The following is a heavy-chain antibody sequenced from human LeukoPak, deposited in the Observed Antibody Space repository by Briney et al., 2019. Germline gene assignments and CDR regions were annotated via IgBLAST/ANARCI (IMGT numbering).Heavy chain of an antibody. CDR1: GYTFTSYG. Sequence: ASVKVSCKASGYTFTSYGISWVRQAPGQGLEWMGWISAYNGNTNYAQKLQGRVTMTTDTSTSTAYMELRSLRSDDTAVYYCARSGYCSSTSCRSFDYWGQGTLATVSS. CDR2: ISAYNGNT. J-gene: IGHJ4*02. D-gene: IGHD2-2*01. V-gene: IGHV1-18*01. CDR3: ARSGYCSSTSCRSFDY.